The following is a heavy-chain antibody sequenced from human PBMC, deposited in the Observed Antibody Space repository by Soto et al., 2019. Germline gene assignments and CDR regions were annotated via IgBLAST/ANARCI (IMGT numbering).Heavy chain of an antibody. Sequence: SETLSLTCTVSGASISSYYWSWIRQSPGKGLEWIAWIHHSGSTSYNPALRSRVTTSVDTSKNQFSLNLHSMTAADTAVYYRTRDRWLDYWGQGTLVTVSS. V-gene: IGHV4-59*01. D-gene: IGHD5-12*01. CDR2: IHHSGST. J-gene: IGHJ4*02. CDR3: TRDRWLDY. CDR1: GASISSYY.